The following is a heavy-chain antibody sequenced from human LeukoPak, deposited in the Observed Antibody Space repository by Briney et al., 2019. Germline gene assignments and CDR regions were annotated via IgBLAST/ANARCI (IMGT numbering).Heavy chain of an antibody. CDR3: ARDWRAFCGGDCFGFFDY. CDR1: EFTFSSYT. J-gene: IGHJ4*02. CDR2: ISYDGSNK. V-gene: IGHV3-30-3*01. Sequence: GGSLRLSCAASEFTFSSYTMHWVRQAPGKGLEWVALISYDGSNKYYADSVKGRFTISRDNSKNTLFLQTNSLRAEDTAMYYCARDWRAFCGGDCFGFFDYWGQGTLVTVSS. D-gene: IGHD2-21*02.